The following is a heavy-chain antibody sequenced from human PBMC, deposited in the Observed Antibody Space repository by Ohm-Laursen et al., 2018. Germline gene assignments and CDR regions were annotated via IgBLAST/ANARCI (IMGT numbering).Heavy chain of an antibody. V-gene: IGHV4-34*01. CDR3: AREYSDDGGYRYDAFDV. CDR1: SGSFGPYY. D-gene: IGHD2-15*01. Sequence: SDTLSLTCALYSGSFGPYYWSWIRQPPGKGLEWIGEINHRGNTNYSPSLKSRVTMSVDTSRNHFYLELTSVTAADTAVYYCAREYSDDGGYRYDAFDVWGHGTVVTVSS. J-gene: IGHJ3*01. CDR2: INHRGNT.